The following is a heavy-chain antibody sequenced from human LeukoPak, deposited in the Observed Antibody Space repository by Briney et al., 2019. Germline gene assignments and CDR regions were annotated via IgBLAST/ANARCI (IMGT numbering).Heavy chain of an antibody. CDR1: GFTFSSYA. CDR2: ISYDGSNK. V-gene: IGHV3-30*04. D-gene: IGHD2-2*01. CDR3: ARDPVVPAAMMVVGAFDI. Sequence: GGSLRLSCAASGFTFSSYAMHWVRQAPGKGLEWVAVISYDGSNKYYADSVKGRFTISRDNSKNTLYLQMNSLRAEDTAVYYCARDPVVPAAMMVVGAFDIWSQGTMVTVSS. J-gene: IGHJ3*02.